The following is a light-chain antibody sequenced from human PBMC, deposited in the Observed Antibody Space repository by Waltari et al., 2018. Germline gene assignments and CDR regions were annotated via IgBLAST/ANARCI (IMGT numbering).Light chain of an antibody. J-gene: IGLJ3*02. CDR1: SGHSSNV. Sequence: QLVLTQSPSASASLGASVKLTCTLSSGHSSNVVAWLQQRPEKGPGYLMKVNSDGSHTKGDEIPGRFSGSSPGAERYLTISSLQSEDEADYFCQTGGHGTWVFGGGTKLTVL. CDR3: QTGGHGTWV. V-gene: IGLV4-69*01. CDR2: VNSDGSH.